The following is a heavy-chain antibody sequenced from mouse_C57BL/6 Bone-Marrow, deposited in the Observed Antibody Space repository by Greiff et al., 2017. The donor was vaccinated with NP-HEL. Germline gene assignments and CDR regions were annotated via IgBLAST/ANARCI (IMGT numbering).Heavy chain of an antibody. CDR2: INPYNGDT. V-gene: IGHV1-20*01. J-gene: IGHJ2*01. CDR3: ARRGEIEGYFDY. Sequence: EVKLMESGPELVKPGDSVKISCKASGYSFTGYFMNWVMQSHGKSLEWIGRINPYNGDTFYNQKFKGKATLTVDKSSSTAHMELRSLTSEDSAVYYCARRGEIEGYFDYWGQGTTLTVSS. CDR1: GYSFTGYF.